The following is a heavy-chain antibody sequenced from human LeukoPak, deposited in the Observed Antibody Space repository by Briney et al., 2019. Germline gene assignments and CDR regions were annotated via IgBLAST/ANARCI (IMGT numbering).Heavy chain of an antibody. CDR3: ASSTSPYACSPHC. J-gene: IGHJ4*02. D-gene: IGHD2-2*01. Sequence: GESLRLSCSASAFSVSSFWMAWVRPAPGKGLGWVTNINGDGTQTSSLDSVKGPFTIYRDNAKKTLYVQMSSLRAEDPAVYSCASSTSPYACSPHCCGQGSQVTVSS. V-gene: IGHV3-7*01. CDR1: AFSVSSFW. CDR2: INGDGTQT.